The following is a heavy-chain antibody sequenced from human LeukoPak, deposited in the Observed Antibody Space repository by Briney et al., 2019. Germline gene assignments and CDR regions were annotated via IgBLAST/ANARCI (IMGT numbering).Heavy chain of an antibody. J-gene: IGHJ5*02. CDR1: GYTFTSYY. CDR3: ARAKAEYDILTGYYILNWFDP. V-gene: IGHV1-2*02. D-gene: IGHD3-9*01. CDR2: INPSGGST. Sequence: GASVKVSCKASGYTFTSYYMHWVRQAPGQGLEWMGIINPSGGSTNYAQKFQGRVTMTRDTSISTAYMELSRLRSDDTAVYYCARAKAEYDILTGYYILNWFDPWGQGTLVTVSS.